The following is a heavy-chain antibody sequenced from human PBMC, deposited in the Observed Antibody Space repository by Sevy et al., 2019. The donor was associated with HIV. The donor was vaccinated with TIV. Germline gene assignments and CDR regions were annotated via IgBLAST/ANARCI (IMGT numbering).Heavy chain of an antibody. D-gene: IGHD6-19*01. Sequence: GGSLRLSCADSGFTFSSCAMHWVRQAPGKGLEWVAIISYDGSNKYYADSVKGRFTISRDNSKNTLYLQMNSLRAEDTAVYYCARGVGAGSGWYYFDYWGQGTLVTVSS. CDR3: ARGVGAGSGWYYFDY. J-gene: IGHJ4*02. CDR1: GFTFSSCA. CDR2: ISYDGSNK. V-gene: IGHV3-30-3*01.